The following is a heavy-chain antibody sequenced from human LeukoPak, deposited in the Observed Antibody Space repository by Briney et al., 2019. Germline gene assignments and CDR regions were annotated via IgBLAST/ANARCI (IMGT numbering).Heavy chain of an antibody. CDR3: AKDSTWIQLEGYFDY. D-gene: IGHD5-18*01. CDR1: GFTFSTYG. V-gene: IGHV3-30*02. Sequence: PGGSLRLSCAASGFTFSTYGMHWVRQAPGKGLEWVAFIRYDGNNEYYVDAVKGRFSISRDNSKKTLYLQMNSLRSEDTAVYYRAKDSTWIQLEGYFDYWGQGPLVTVSS. J-gene: IGHJ4*02. CDR2: IRYDGNNE.